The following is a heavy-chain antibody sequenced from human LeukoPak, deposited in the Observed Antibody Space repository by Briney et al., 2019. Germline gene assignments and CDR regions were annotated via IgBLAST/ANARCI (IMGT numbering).Heavy chain of an antibody. CDR3: ARDGGITIFGVANAFDI. D-gene: IGHD3-3*01. V-gene: IGHV4-30-4*08. Sequence: PSETLSLTCTVSGGSISSGDYYWSWIRQPPGKGLEWIGYIYYSGSTYYNPSLKSRVTISVDTSKNQFSLKLSSVTAADTAVYYCARDGGITIFGVANAFDIWGQGTMVTVSS. CDR2: IYYSGST. CDR1: GGSISSGDYY. J-gene: IGHJ3*02.